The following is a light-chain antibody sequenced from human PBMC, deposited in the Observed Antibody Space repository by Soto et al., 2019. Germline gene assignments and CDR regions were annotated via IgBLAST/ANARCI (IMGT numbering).Light chain of an antibody. CDR3: QQSDGSPPWT. CDR2: DAS. V-gene: IGKV3-11*01. Sequence: EIVLTQSPATLSLSPGERATLSCRASQSVSSYLAWYQQKPGQAPRLLIYDASNRATGIPARFSGSGSGTDFTLTISSLEPEDFAVYYCQQSDGSPPWTFGQGTKVDIK. CDR1: QSVSSY. J-gene: IGKJ1*01.